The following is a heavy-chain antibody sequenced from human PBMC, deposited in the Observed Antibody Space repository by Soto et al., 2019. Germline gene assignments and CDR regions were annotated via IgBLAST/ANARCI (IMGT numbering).Heavy chain of an antibody. CDR1: GFTFISYA. CDR2: ISYDGSNK. J-gene: IGHJ3*02. D-gene: IGHD2-15*01. CDR3: ARATSGCSGGSCYSGAGAFDI. Sequence: LILSCAASGFTFISYAMHWVRHAPGHGLWWLAVISYDGSNKYYADSVKGRFTISRDSSKNTLYLQMNSLRAEDTAVYYCARATSGCSGGSCYSGAGAFDIWGQGTMVTVSS. V-gene: IGHV3-30-3*01.